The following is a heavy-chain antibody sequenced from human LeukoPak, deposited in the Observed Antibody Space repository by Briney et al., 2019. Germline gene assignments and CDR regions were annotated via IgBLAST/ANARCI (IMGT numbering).Heavy chain of an antibody. D-gene: IGHD1-26*01. V-gene: IGHV3-9*01. CDR3: AKDRGISPNYYMDV. Sequence: SLRLSCVPSGFILEDYGMHWVRHARGKGGEWVSGMRWKRGVTGYADFVRGRFTIYRHNAKKSLYLQMHSLRVEDTALYCCAKDRGISPNYYMDVWGKGTTVTVSS. CDR2: MRWKRGVT. J-gene: IGHJ6*03. CDR1: GFILEDYG.